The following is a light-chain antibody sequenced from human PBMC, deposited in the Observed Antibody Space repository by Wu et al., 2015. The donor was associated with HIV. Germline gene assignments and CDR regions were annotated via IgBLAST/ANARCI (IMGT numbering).Light chain of an antibody. CDR2: GAS. Sequence: EIVLTQSPGTLSLSPGERATLSCRASQSGYSSTLAWYQQKSGQAPRLLIHGASSRATGIPDRFSGSGSGTDFTLTISRLEPEDFAVYYCQQYGNSPFNFGQGTKLEIK. CDR1: QSGYSST. J-gene: IGKJ2*01. V-gene: IGKV3-20*01. CDR3: QQYGNSPFN.